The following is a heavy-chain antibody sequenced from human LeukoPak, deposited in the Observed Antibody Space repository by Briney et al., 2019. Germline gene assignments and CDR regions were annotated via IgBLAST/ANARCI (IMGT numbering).Heavy chain of an antibody. V-gene: IGHV3-53*01. D-gene: IGHD6-13*01. CDR1: RFTVTSNS. J-gene: IGHJ6*02. Sequence: WGSLRLSCAASRFTVTSNSMSWVRQAPGKGLEWVSLLYSGGSTNYADSVKGRFTISRDESKNTLYLQMSRLRAEDTALYFCARDYVAAAAYYNYGMDVWGQGTTVTVSS. CDR3: ARDYVAAAAYYNYGMDV. CDR2: LYSGGST.